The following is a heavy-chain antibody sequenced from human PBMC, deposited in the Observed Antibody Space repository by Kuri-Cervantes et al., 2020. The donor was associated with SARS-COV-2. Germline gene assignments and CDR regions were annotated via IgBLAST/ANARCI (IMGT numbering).Heavy chain of an antibody. CDR1: GFTFSSYA. D-gene: IGHD1-7*01. CDR3: ASGEIAASGTIYYFDY. CDR2: ISGSGGST. Sequence: GGSLRLSCAASGFTFSSYAMSWVRQAPGKGLEWVSAISGSGGSTYYADSVKGRSTISRDNSKNTLYLQMNSLRAEDTAVYYCASGEIAASGTIYYFDYWGQGTLVTVSS. V-gene: IGHV3-23*01. J-gene: IGHJ4*02.